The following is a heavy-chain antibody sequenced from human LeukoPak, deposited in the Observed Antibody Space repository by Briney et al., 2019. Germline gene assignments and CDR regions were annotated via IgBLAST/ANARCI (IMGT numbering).Heavy chain of an antibody. CDR3: ARGAGDGGAFDI. CDR1: GGSVTSNY. V-gene: IGHV4-4*07. CDR2: FYTGGST. D-gene: IGHD1-26*01. J-gene: IGHJ3*02. Sequence: SETLSLTCTVSGGSVTSNYWSWIRQPAGKGLEWIGRFYTGGSTGYNSSLKSRVTMSVDASKNQFSLKLSSVTAADTAVYYCARGAGDGGAFDIWGQGKMVTVSS.